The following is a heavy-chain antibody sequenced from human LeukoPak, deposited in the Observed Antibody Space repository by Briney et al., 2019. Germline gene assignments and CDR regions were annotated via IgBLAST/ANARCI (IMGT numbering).Heavy chain of an antibody. V-gene: IGHV4-34*01. CDR1: GGSFSGYY. CDR3: ASRTIAALQG. D-gene: IGHD6-6*01. Sequence: SETLSLTCAVYGGSFSGYYWSWLRQPPGKGLEWIGEINHSGSTNYNPSLKSRITISLDTSKNQFSLNLSSVTAADTAVYFCASRTIAALQGWGQGTLVTVSS. J-gene: IGHJ4*02. CDR2: INHSGST.